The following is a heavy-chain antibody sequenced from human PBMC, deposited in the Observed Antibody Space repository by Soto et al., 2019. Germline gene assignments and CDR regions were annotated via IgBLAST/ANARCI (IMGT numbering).Heavy chain of an antibody. Sequence: EVQLLESGGGLVQPGGSLRLSCAASGFTFSSYAMSWVRQAPGKGLEWVSAISGSGGSTYYADSVKGRFTISRDNSKNTLYLQMNSLRAEDTAVYYCAKTSYDILTGYYHRGYYYYYMDVWGKGTTVTVSS. CDR3: AKTSYDILTGYYHRGYYYYYMDV. J-gene: IGHJ6*03. CDR1: GFTFSSYA. D-gene: IGHD3-9*01. CDR2: ISGSGGST. V-gene: IGHV3-23*01.